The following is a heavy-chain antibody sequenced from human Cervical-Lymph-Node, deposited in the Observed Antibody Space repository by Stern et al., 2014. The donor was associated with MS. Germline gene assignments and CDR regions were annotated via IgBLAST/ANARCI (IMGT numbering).Heavy chain of an antibody. CDR1: GFTFNNAW. CDR2: IKSKTDGGTT. CDR3: TTTFCRGDTCYAQAHGL. V-gene: IGHV3-15*01. J-gene: IGHJ4*02. D-gene: IGHD2-15*01. Sequence: EVQLVESGGGLVKPGGSLRLSCEASGFTFNNAWMTWVRQPPGKGLEWVGRIKSKTDGGTTDYSAPVKGRFNISREDSKNILYLQLNSLKREDTAVYYCTTTFCRGDTCYAQAHGLWGQGTLVTVSS.